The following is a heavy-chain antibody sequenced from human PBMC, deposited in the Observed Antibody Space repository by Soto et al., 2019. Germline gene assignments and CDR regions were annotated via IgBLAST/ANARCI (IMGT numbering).Heavy chain of an antibody. J-gene: IGHJ4*02. D-gene: IGHD7-27*01. CDR2: IYYNGHT. V-gene: IGHV4-59*11. Sequence: QVQLQESGPGLVKPSETLSLTCTVSGGSISNHYWSWIRQPPGKGLEWIGDIYYNGHTNYNPSLKSRVTMSVDTSKNQISLKLSSVTAADTAVYYCTRANWYSEYWGQGTLVTVSS. CDR3: TRANWYSEY. CDR1: GGSISNHY.